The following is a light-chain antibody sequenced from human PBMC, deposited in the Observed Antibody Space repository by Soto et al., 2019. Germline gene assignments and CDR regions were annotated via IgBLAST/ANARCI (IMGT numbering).Light chain of an antibody. CDR1: TGAVTSGHY. Sequence: QAVVTQEPSLTVSPGGTVTLTCGSSTGAVTSGHYPYWFQQKPGQAPRTLIYDTSNKHSWTPAQFSGSLLGGKAALTLSGAQPEDEAEYYCLLSYSGAQVVFGGGTKLTVL. CDR2: DTS. J-gene: IGLJ2*01. V-gene: IGLV7-46*01. CDR3: LLSYSGAQVV.